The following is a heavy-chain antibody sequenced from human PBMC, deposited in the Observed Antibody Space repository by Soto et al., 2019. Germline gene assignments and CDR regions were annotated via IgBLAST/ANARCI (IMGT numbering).Heavy chain of an antibody. D-gene: IGHD1-1*01. J-gene: IGHJ4*02. CDR3: ARQVEVTYFDY. CDR1: GGSISSSAYN. Sequence: QLHLQESGPGLLKPSETLSLTCTVSGGSISSSAYNWGWIRQPPGKRLEWIASISYSGSTYYNPSLKSRVTISVDTSKNQFSLKLRSMTAADTAVYYCARQVEVTYFDYWGQGTLVTVSS. CDR2: ISYSGST. V-gene: IGHV4-39*01.